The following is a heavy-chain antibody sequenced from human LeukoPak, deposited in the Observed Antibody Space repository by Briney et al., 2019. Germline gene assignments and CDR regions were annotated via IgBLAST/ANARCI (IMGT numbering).Heavy chain of an antibody. CDR2: IDSSSGYI. V-gene: IGHV3-21*01. D-gene: IGHD1-26*01. CDR3: TRGHSGGHQRTDAFDI. CDR1: GFTASSNY. Sequence: GGSLRLSCAASGFTASSNYVTWVRQAPGKGLEWVSSIDSSSGYIYYADSMKGRFTVSRDNAQNSMFLQMNRLRADDTAVYYCTRGHSGGHQRTDAFDIWGQGTMVTVSS. J-gene: IGHJ3*02.